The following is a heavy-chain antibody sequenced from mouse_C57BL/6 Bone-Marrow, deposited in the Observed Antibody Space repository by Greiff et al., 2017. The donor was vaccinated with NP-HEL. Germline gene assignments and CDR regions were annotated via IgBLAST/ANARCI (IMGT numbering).Heavy chain of an antibody. CDR1: GFTFSSYG. Sequence: EVMLVESGADLVKPGASLKLSCAASGFTFSSYGMSWVRQTPDKRLEWVATISSGGSYTYYPDSVKGRFTISRDNAKNTLYLQMSSLTSEDTAMYYCAKRPMITKDYGMDYWGQGTSVTVSS. D-gene: IGHD2-4*01. J-gene: IGHJ4*01. CDR2: ISSGGSYT. V-gene: IGHV5-6*02. CDR3: AKRPMITKDYGMDY.